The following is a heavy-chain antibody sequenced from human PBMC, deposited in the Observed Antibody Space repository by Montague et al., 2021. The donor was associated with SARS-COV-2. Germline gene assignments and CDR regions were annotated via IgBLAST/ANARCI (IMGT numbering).Heavy chain of an antibody. CDR2: IWYDGSNK. Sequence: SLRLSCAASGFTFSSYGMHWVRQAPGKGLEWVAVIWYDGSNKYYADSVKGRFTISRDNSKNTLYLQMNSLRAEDTAVYYCARDYPRGDILTVYYYYMDDWGKGTTVTVSS. V-gene: IGHV3-33*01. CDR3: ARDYPRGDILTVYYYYMDD. D-gene: IGHD3-9*01. CDR1: GFTFSSYG. J-gene: IGHJ6*03.